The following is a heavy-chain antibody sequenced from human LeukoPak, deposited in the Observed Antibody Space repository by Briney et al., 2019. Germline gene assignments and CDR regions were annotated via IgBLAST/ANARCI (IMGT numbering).Heavy chain of an antibody. CDR3: AREHSRGSGWVY. J-gene: IGHJ4*02. Sequence: SETLSLTCTVSGGSISSYYWSWIRQPPGKGLEWIGYIYYSGSTNYNPSLKSRVTISVDTSKNQFSLKLSSVTAADTAVYYCAREHSRGSGWVYWGQGTLVTVSS. V-gene: IGHV4-59*01. CDR2: IYYSGST. D-gene: IGHD6-19*01. CDR1: GGSISSYY.